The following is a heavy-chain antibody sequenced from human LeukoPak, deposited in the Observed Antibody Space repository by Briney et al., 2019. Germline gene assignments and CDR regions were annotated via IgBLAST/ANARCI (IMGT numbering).Heavy chain of an antibody. CDR3: ARHVGSSWGGYYYMDV. Sequence: ASVKVSCKASGYIFTGYYMHWVRQAPGQGLEWMGWINANSGGTKYAQKFQGRVTMTRDTSISTAYMELSSLRSDDTAVYYCARHVGSSWGGYYYMDVWGKGTTVTVSS. D-gene: IGHD6-13*01. V-gene: IGHV1-2*02. J-gene: IGHJ6*03. CDR2: INANSGGT. CDR1: GYIFTGYY.